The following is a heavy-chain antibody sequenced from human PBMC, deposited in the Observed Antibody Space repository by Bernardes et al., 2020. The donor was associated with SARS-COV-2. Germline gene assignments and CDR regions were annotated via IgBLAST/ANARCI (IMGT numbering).Heavy chain of an antibody. V-gene: IGHV3-11*01. D-gene: IGHD2-2*01. CDR1: GFTFSDYY. CDR2: ISSSGSTI. J-gene: IGHJ6*02. CDR3: ARDNVVVPAATLDGIHYYYGMDV. Sequence: GGSLRLSCAASGFTFSDYYMSWIRQAPGKGLEWVSYISSSGSTIYYADSVKGRFTISRDNAKNSLYLQMNSLRAEDTAVYYCARDNVVVPAATLDGIHYYYGMDVSGPGTTVTVSS.